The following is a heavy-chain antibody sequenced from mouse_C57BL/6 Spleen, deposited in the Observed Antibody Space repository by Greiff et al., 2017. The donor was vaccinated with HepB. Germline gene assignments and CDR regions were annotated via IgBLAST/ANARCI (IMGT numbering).Heavy chain of an antibody. CDR1: GYTFTSYW. J-gene: IGHJ4*01. CDR3: ARGGYYGSRRDYYAMDY. D-gene: IGHD1-1*01. CDR2: IYPGSGST. Sequence: QVQLQQPGAELVKPGASVKMSCKASGYTFTSYWITWVKQRPGQGLEWIGDIYPGSGSTNYNEKFKSKATLTVDTSSSTAYMQLSSLTSEDSAVYYWARGGYYGSRRDYYAMDYWGQGTSVTVSS. V-gene: IGHV1-55*01.